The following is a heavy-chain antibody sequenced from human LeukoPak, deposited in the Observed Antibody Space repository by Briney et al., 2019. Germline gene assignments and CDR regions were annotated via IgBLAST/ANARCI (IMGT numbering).Heavy chain of an antibody. Sequence: TSETLSLTCAVSGYSISSGYYWGWIRQPPGKGREWIGSIYHSGSTYYNPSLKSRVTISVDTSKNQFSLKLSSVTAADTAVYYCARNDHVVYYDSSGPFDYWGQGTLVTVSS. CDR2: IYHSGST. CDR1: GYSISSGYY. V-gene: IGHV4-38-2*01. D-gene: IGHD3-22*01. CDR3: ARNDHVVYYDSSGPFDY. J-gene: IGHJ4*02.